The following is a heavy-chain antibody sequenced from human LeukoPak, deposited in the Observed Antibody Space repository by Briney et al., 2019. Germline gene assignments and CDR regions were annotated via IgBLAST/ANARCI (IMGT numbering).Heavy chain of an antibody. J-gene: IGHJ4*02. Sequence: GGPLRLSCEVSGFSFTTHGFHWVRQAPGKGLEWVSVIWHDGSRKEYGDSVRGRFTISRDNSKLYLQMNSLRAEDTAIYYCARDIGYSGFHLDYWGQGTPVTVSS. CDR2: IWHDGSRK. CDR1: GFSFTTHG. D-gene: IGHD5-12*01. V-gene: IGHV3-33*01. CDR3: ARDIGYSGFHLDY.